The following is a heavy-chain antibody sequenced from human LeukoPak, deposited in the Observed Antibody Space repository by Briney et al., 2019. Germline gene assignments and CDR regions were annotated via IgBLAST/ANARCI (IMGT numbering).Heavy chain of an antibody. Sequence: SETLSLTCAVYGGSFSGYYWSWIRQPPGKGLEWIGEINHSGSTNYNPSLKSRVTISVDTSKNQFSLKLSSVTAADTAVYYCARGPLWYNTAFDIWGQGTMVTVSS. J-gene: IGHJ3*02. V-gene: IGHV4-34*01. CDR1: GGSFSGYY. CDR3: ARGPLWYNTAFDI. D-gene: IGHD1-1*01. CDR2: INHSGST.